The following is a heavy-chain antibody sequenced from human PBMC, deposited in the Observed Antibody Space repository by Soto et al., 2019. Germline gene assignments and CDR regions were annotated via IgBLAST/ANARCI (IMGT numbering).Heavy chain of an antibody. Sequence: ASVKVSCKVSGYTLTELSMHWVRQAPGKGLEWMGGFDPEDGETIYAQKFQGRVTMTEDTSTDTAYMELSSLRSEDTAVYYCATDPSQLDTAMALGYNLFDSWGQGTLVTGSS. CDR2: FDPEDGET. V-gene: IGHV1-24*01. D-gene: IGHD5-18*01. CDR1: GYTLTELS. J-gene: IGHJ5*01. CDR3: ATDPSQLDTAMALGYNLFDS.